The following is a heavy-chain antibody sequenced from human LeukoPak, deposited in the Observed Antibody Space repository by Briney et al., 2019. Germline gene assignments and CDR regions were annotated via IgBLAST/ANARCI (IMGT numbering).Heavy chain of an antibody. V-gene: IGHV1-2*02. Sequence: ASVKVSCKASGCTFTGYYMHWVRQAPGQGLEWMGWINPNSGGTNYAQKFQGRVTMTRDTSISTAYMELSRLRSDDTAVYYCCSSSSLRSYYYYYMDVWGKGTTVTVSS. J-gene: IGHJ6*03. D-gene: IGHD6-6*01. CDR1: GCTFTGYY. CDR3: CSSSSLRSYYYYYMDV. CDR2: INPNSGGT.